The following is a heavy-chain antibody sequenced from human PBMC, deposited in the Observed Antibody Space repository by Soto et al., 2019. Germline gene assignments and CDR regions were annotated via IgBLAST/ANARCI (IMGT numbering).Heavy chain of an antibody. CDR3: ARVGTYYYYYMDV. J-gene: IGHJ6*03. CDR2: ISSSSSTI. Sequence: EVQLVESGGGLVQPGGSLRLSCAASGFTFSSYSMNWVRQAPGKGLEWVSDISSSSSTIYYADSVKGRFTISRDNAKNSLYLQMNSLRAEDTAVYYCARVGTYYYYYMDVWGKGTTVTVSS. D-gene: IGHD1-1*01. CDR1: GFTFSSYS. V-gene: IGHV3-48*01.